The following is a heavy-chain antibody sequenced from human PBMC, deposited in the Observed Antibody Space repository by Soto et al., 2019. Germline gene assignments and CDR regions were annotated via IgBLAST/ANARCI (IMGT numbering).Heavy chain of an antibody. Sequence: QVQLVQSGAEVKKPGSSVKVSYKASGGTFSSYAISWVRQAPGQGLEWMGGIIPIFGTANYAQKFQGRVTITADESTSTAYMELSSLRSEDTAVDYCARESEDGVDNGNDAFDIWGQGTMVTVSS. J-gene: IGHJ3*02. CDR2: IIPIFGTA. V-gene: IGHV1-69*01. CDR3: ARESEDGVDNGNDAFDI. D-gene: IGHD1-1*01. CDR1: GGTFSSYA.